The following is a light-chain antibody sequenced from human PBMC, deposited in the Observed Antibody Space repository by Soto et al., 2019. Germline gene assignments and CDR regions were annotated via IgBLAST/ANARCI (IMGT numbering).Light chain of an antibody. Sequence: EIVLTQSPGTLSLSPGERATLSCRASQSVDSSHLAWYQHRPGRAPRLLVYGASRRATGVPDRFSGGGSGTDFTLTISRLDPEDYAVYFCQQYDSIPPWTFGQGTKVDIK. CDR3: QQYDSIPPWT. CDR1: QSVDSSH. V-gene: IGKV3-20*01. CDR2: GAS. J-gene: IGKJ1*01.